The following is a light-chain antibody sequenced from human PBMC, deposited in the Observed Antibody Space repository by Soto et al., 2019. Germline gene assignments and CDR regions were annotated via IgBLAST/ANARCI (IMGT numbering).Light chain of an antibody. J-gene: IGKJ1*01. CDR2: DAS. V-gene: IGKV3D-15*01. CDR1: QSGKNH. Sequence: ERVMTQSPATLSVSSGEGITLSCRASQSGKNHLAWYQHKPCQSPRLLIYDASTRATGVPARFSAGGSGTEFTLVISSLQSEDAAVYFCQEYNAWPPRTFGQGTKVEIK. CDR3: QEYNAWPPRT.